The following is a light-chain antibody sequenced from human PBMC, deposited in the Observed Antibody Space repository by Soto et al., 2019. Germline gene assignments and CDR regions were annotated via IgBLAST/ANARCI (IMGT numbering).Light chain of an antibody. V-gene: IGLV2-8*01. Sequence: QSVLTQPPSASGSPGQSVTISCTGTSSDVGGYNYVSWYQQHPGKAPKLMIYEVSKRPSGVPDRFSGSKSGNTASLTVSGLQAEDEADYYCSSYAGSNNFVFRTGNKVPV. CDR2: EVS. J-gene: IGLJ1*01. CDR1: SSDVGGYNY. CDR3: SSYAGSNNFV.